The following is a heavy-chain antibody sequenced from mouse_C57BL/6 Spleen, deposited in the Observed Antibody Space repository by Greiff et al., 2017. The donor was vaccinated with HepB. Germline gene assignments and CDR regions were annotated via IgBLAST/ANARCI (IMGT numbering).Heavy chain of an antibody. J-gene: IGHJ1*03. CDR2: IYPGDGDT. D-gene: IGHD1-1*01. Sequence: QVQLQQSGAELVKPGASVKISCKASGYAFSSYWMNWVKQRPGKGLEWIGQIYPGDGDTNYNGKFKGKATLTADKSSSTAYMQLSSLTSEDSAVYFCARAGYYDGSSYWYFDVWGTGTTVTVSS. CDR3: ARAGYYDGSSYWYFDV. V-gene: IGHV1-80*01. CDR1: GYAFSSYW.